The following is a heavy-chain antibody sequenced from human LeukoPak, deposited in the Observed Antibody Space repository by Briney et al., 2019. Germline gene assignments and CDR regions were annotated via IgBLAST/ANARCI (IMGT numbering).Heavy chain of an antibody. V-gene: IGHV3-7*01. CDR1: GLTFRSYW. CDR2: INQEGSEK. CDR3: ARERDGRFFDY. J-gene: IGHJ4*02. Sequence: GGSLRLSCAVSGLTFRSYWMSWVRQAPGKGLEWVANINQEGSEKYFVDSVKGRFTISRDNAKNSLHLQMNTLRAEDTAVYYCARERDGRFFDYWGQGTLVTVSS. D-gene: IGHD5-24*01.